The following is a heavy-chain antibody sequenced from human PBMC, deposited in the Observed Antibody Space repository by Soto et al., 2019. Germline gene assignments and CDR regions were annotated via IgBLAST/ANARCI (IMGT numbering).Heavy chain of an antibody. CDR3: ARGREACSGGSCYSRLLDY. V-gene: IGHV3-33*01. Sequence: QVQLVESGGGVVQPGRSLRLSCAASGFTFSSYGMHWVRQAPDKGLEWVAVIWYDGSNKYYADSVKGRFTISRDNSKNTLYLQMNSLRAEDTAVYYCARGREACSGGSCYSRLLDYWGQGTLVTVSS. CDR2: IWYDGSNK. CDR1: GFTFSSYG. J-gene: IGHJ4*02. D-gene: IGHD2-15*01.